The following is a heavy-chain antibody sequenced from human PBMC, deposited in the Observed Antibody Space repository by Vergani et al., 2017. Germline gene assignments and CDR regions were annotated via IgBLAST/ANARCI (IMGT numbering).Heavy chain of an antibody. V-gene: IGHV3-30*02. CDR1: GFTLSNYD. CDR2: IQFDGSNQ. D-gene: IGHD3-16*01. CDR3: AKHFRGWGIDY. J-gene: IGHJ4*02. Sequence: QVQLVESGGGVVQRGGSLRPSCATSGFTLSNYDMQWIRQGPGKGLEFVAFIQFDGSNQYYADSVKGRFTLSREFSKNTLYLQMNSLRTDDTATYYCAKHFRGWGIDYWGQGTQVIVSS.